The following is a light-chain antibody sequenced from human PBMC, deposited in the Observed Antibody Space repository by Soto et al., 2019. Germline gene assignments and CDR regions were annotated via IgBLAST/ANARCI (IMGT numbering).Light chain of an antibody. CDR2: GAS. CDR1: QSVSSS. V-gene: IGKV3D-15*01. J-gene: IGKJ1*01. CDR3: HHYET. Sequence: ETVMSQSPATLSVSPGEKATLSCRASQSVSSSLAWYQQKPGQAPRLLIYGASTRAAGVPDRFSGSGSGTEFTLTISRLEPEDFTVYYCHHYETFGQGTKVDIK.